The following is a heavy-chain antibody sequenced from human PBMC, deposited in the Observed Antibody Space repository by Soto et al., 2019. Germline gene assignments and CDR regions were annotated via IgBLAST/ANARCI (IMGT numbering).Heavy chain of an antibody. J-gene: IGHJ6*02. V-gene: IGHV4-34*01. CDR2: INDSGTT. CDR3: ARETSQNVYSHYGMDV. Sequence: SETLSLTCAVYCGSFSGFYWSWIRQPPGKGLEWIGEINDSGTTNYNPSLKSRVTISADTSKTHFSLRLTSVTAADTAVYYCARETSQNVYSHYGMDVWGQGTTVTVSS. CDR1: CGSFSGFY.